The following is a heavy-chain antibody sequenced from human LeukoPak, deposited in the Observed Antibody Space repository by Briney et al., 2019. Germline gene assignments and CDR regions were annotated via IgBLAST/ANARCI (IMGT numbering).Heavy chain of an antibody. CDR2: FDPEDGET. D-gene: IGHD2-2*01. Sequence: ASVKVSCKASGYTFTGYYMHWVRQAPGKGLEWMGGFDPEDGETIYAQKFQGRVTMTEDTSTDTAYMELSSLRSEDTAVYYCATGKGYCSSTSCSTNWFDPWGQGTLVTVSS. CDR3: ATGKGYCSSTSCSTNWFDP. CDR1: GYTFTGYY. V-gene: IGHV1-24*01. J-gene: IGHJ5*02.